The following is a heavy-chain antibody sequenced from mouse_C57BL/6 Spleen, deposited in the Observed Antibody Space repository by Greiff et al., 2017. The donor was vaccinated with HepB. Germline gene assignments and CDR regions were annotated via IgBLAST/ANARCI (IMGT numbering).Heavy chain of an antibody. CDR1: GYTFTSYW. Sequence: QVQLQQPGAELVKPGASVKLSCKASGYTFTSYWMHWVKQRPGQGLEWIGMIHPNSGSTNYNEKFKSKATLTVDKSSSTAYMQLSSLTSEDSAVYYCARMTYYDYDVNAMDYWGQGTSGTVSS. D-gene: IGHD2-4*01. J-gene: IGHJ4*01. V-gene: IGHV1-64*01. CDR2: IHPNSGST. CDR3: ARMTYYDYDVNAMDY.